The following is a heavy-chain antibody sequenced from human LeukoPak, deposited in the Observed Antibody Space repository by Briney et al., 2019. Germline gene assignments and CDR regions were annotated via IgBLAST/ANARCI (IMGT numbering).Heavy chain of an antibody. CDR3: ARDRYGAHYYYYYLDV. CDR1: GYTLTSHY. Sequence: GASVKVSCKASGYTLTSHYMHWVRQAPGQGPEWMGIINPSGGRVTYAQKFQGRVNMTTDTSTSTVYMELSSLRSEDTAVYYCARDRYGAHYYYYYLDVWGKGTTVTVSS. V-gene: IGHV1-46*01. CDR2: INPSGGRV. J-gene: IGHJ6*03. D-gene: IGHD4-17*01.